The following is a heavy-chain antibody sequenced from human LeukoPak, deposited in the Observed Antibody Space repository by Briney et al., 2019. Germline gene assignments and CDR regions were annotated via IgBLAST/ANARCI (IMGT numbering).Heavy chain of an antibody. V-gene: IGHV1-24*01. CDR3: ATDGRLYGGKRDWYFDL. D-gene: IGHD4-23*01. Sequence: ASVKVSCKVSGYTLTELSMHWVRQAPGKGLEWMGGFDPEDGETIYAQKFQGRVTMTEDTSTDTAYMELSSLRSEDTAVYYCATDGRLYGGKRDWYFDLWGRGTLVTVSS. J-gene: IGHJ2*01. CDR2: FDPEDGET. CDR1: GYTLTELS.